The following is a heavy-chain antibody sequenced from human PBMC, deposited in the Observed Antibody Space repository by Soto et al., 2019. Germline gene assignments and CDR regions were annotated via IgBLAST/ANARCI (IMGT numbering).Heavy chain of an antibody. V-gene: IGHV3-21*01. J-gene: IGHJ4*02. CDR1: GFTFSSYS. D-gene: IGHD3-22*01. Sequence: PGGSLRLSCAASGFTFSSYSMNWVRQAPGKGLEWVSSISSSSSYIYYADSVKGRFTISRDNAKNSLYLQMNSLRAEDTAVYYCARGANYYDSSGYCGYWGQGTLVTVSS. CDR3: ARGANYYDSSGYCGY. CDR2: ISSSSSYI.